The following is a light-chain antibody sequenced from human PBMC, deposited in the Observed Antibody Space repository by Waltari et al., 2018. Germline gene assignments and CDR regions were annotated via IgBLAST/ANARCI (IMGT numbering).Light chain of an antibody. CDR2: KAN. Sequence: QTVVTQEPSLSVSPGGTVTLTCALSSGSLSTTSYATLYQQTPGQAPRTLVYKANGGSSGVPARFSGSSRGNTAALTITGAQADDESDYYCALYMGSGIWVFGGGTRLTVL. J-gene: IGLJ3*02. CDR1: SGSLSTTSY. V-gene: IGLV8-61*01. CDR3: ALYMGSGIWV.